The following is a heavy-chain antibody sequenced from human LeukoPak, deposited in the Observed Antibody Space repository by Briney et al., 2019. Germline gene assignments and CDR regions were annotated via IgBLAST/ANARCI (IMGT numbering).Heavy chain of an antibody. CDR3: ATRYSYVVEYYFDY. J-gene: IGHJ4*02. Sequence: GESLKISCKGSGYTFTRYWIGWMRQMPGKGLEWMGIIYPGDSDTRYSPSFQGQVTISADKSISTAYLQWSSLKASDSAMYSCATRYSYVVEYYFDYWGQGTLVTVSS. CDR1: GYTFTRYW. V-gene: IGHV5-51*01. CDR2: IYPGDSDT. D-gene: IGHD5-18*01.